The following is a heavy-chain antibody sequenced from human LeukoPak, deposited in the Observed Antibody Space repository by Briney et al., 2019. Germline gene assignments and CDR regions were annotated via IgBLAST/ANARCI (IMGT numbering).Heavy chain of an antibody. CDR3: VTETYSGSYDY. D-gene: IGHD5-12*01. V-gene: IGHV1-2*04. Sequence: ASVKVSCKASGYTFTGYYMHWVRQAPGQGLEWMGWINPNSGGTNYAQKFQGWVTMTRDASITTAYLHWSSLKASDTAMYFCVTETYSGSYDYWGQGTLVTVSS. J-gene: IGHJ4*02. CDR2: INPNSGGT. CDR1: GYTFTGYY.